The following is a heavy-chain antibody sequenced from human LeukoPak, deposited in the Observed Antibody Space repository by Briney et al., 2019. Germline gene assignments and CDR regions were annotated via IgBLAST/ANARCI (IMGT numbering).Heavy chain of an antibody. CDR3: ARLLRNIAAAVYFFDY. Sequence: ESLKLYCIDSGYNLIKYWIGWVRQMPRKCLEWMGNIYPGDSDTRYSPSFRGQVTISADKSISTAYLQLSSLKASDTAMYYCARLLRNIAAAVYFFDYWGQGTLVTVSS. D-gene: IGHD6-13*01. CDR2: IYPGDSDT. J-gene: IGHJ4*02. V-gene: IGHV5-51*01. CDR1: GYNLIKYW.